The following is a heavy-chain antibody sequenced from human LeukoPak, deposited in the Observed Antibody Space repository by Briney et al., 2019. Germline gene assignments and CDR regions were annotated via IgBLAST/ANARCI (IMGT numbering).Heavy chain of an antibody. CDR2: ISSDGSNK. D-gene: IGHD4-17*01. Sequence: GGSLRLSCAASGFTFSSYAMHWVRQAPGKGLEWVALISSDGSNKYYTDSVKGRFTISRDNSKNTLYLQMNSLRAEDTAVYYCARDRDYGDYRRFDYWGQGTLVTVSS. V-gene: IGHV3-30*03. CDR3: ARDRDYGDYRRFDY. CDR1: GFTFSSYA. J-gene: IGHJ4*02.